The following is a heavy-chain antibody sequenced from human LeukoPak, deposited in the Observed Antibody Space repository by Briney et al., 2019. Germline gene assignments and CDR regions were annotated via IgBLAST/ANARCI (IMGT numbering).Heavy chain of an antibody. CDR1: GYTFTSYG. J-gene: IGHJ4*02. D-gene: IGHD2-2*01. Sequence: GSVKVSCKASGYTFTSYGISWVRQAPGQGLEWMGWISAYNGNTNYAQKLQGRVTMTTDTSTSTAYMELRSLRSDDTAVYYCARGRDIVVVPAALDFDYWGQGTLVTVSP. V-gene: IGHV1-18*01. CDR3: ARGRDIVVVPAALDFDY. CDR2: ISAYNGNT.